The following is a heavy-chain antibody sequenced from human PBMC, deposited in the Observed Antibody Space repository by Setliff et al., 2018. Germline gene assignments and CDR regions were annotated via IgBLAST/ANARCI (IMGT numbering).Heavy chain of an antibody. CDR2: ISAYNGNT. CDR3: ASSMIVVADDAFDI. Sequence: ASVKVSCKASGYTFTSYGISWVRQAPGQGLEWMGWISAYNGNTNYAQKLQGRVTMTTDTSTSTAYMELRSLRSDDTAMYYCASSMIVVADDAFDIWGQGTMVTVSS. CDR1: GYTFTSYG. V-gene: IGHV1-18*01. D-gene: IGHD3-22*01. J-gene: IGHJ3*02.